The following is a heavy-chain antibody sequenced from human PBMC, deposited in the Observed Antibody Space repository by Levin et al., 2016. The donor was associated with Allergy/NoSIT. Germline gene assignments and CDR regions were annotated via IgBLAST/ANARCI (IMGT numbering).Heavy chain of an antibody. V-gene: IGHV4-39*01. CDR1: GGSISSSSYY. D-gene: IGHD3-10*01. Sequence: GSLRLSCTVSGGSISSSSYYWGWIRQPPGKGLEWIGSIYYSGSTYYNPSLKSRVTISVDTSKNQFSLKLSSVTAADTAVYYCARQNYYGSGSYVHWYFDLWGRGTLVTVSS. CDR3: ARQNYYGSGSYVHWYFDL. CDR2: IYYSGST. J-gene: IGHJ2*01.